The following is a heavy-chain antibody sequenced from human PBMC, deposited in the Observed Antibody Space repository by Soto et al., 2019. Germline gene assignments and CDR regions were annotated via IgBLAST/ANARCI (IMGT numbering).Heavy chain of an antibody. J-gene: IGHJ3*02. V-gene: IGHV3-9*01. CDR2: ISWNSAYI. D-gene: IGHD6-13*01. CDR3: AGFDSRPRLCAFDI. Sequence: GGSLRLSCAASGFTFDDYAMHWVRQAPGKGLEWVSGISWNSAYIGYAGSVKGRFTISRDNAKNSLSLQMNSLRAEDTAVYYCAGFDSRPRLCAFDIWGQGTMVTVSS. CDR1: GFTFDDYA.